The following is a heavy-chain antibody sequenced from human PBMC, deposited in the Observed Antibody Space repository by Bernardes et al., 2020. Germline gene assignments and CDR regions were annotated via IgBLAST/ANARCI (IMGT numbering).Heavy chain of an antibody. J-gene: IGHJ4*02. CDR3: ARQGGAARLYPFDY. CDR1: GDSISSTSSY. Sequence: SETLSLTCTFSGDSISSTSSYWGLIRQPPGKGLEWIGSIYYSGSTYYNPSLKSRVTISVDTSKNQFSLKLSSVTAADTAVYYCARQGGAARLYPFDYWGQGTLVTVSS. CDR2: IYYSGST. V-gene: IGHV4-39*01. D-gene: IGHD6-6*01.